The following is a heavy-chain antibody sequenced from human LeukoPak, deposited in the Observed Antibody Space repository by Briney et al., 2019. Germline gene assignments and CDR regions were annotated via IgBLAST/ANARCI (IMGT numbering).Heavy chain of an antibody. CDR3: ARDWVGGNPWPYGHFFDY. J-gene: IGHJ4*02. CDR1: GGTISSSAYY. Sequence: SETLSLTCTVSGGTISSSAYYWGWIRQAPGKGLEWIGNSYYSGSTYYNPSLKSRVTISVDTSKNQFSLKLSSVTAADTAVYYCARDWVGGNPWPYGHFFDYWGQGTLVTVSS. V-gene: IGHV4-30-4*08. CDR2: SYYSGST. D-gene: IGHD4-17*01.